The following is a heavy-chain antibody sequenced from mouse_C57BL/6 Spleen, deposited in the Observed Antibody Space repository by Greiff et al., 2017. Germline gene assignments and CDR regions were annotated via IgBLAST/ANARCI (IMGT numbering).Heavy chain of an antibody. CDR1: GYTFTDYE. J-gene: IGHJ1*03. V-gene: IGHV1-15*01. CDR2: IDPDTGGT. D-gene: IGHD1-1*01. CDR3: TRYYGSSYWYFDV. Sequence: QVQLQQSGAELVRPGASVTLSCKASGYTFTDYEMHWVKQTPVHGLEWIGAIDPDTGGTAYNQKFKGKSILTANKSSSTAYMELRSLTSEDSAVYYCTRYYGSSYWYFDVWGTGTTVTVSS.